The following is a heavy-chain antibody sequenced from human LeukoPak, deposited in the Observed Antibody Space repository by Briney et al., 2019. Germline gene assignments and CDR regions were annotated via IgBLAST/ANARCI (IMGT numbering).Heavy chain of an antibody. J-gene: IGHJ4*02. V-gene: IGHV6-1*01. CDR2: TFYRSKWCT. CDR1: GDSVFSNSAA. D-gene: IGHD5-18*01. Sequence: SQTLSLTCAISGDSVFSNSAAWNWIRQSPSRGLEWLGRTFYRSKWCTEYALSVKSRITIYPDTSNNQFSLHLNSMTPEDTAVHYCARGVGDSHGLYYFDYWGQGTLVTVSS. CDR3: ARGVGDSHGLYYFDY.